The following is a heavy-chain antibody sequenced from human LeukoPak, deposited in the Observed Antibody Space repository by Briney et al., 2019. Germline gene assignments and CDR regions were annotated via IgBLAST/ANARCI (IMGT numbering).Heavy chain of an antibody. V-gene: IGHV4-4*02. CDR1: GGSISSSNW. CDR3: ARANYYGSGSNDALDF. Sequence: SGTLSLTCAVSGGSISSSNWWNWVRQPPGKGLEWIGEIYHSGSTNYNPSLKSRVTISVDKSKNQFSLKLRSVTAADTAVYHCARANYYGSGSNDALDFWGRGTMVTVSS. D-gene: IGHD3-10*01. J-gene: IGHJ3*01. CDR2: IYHSGST.